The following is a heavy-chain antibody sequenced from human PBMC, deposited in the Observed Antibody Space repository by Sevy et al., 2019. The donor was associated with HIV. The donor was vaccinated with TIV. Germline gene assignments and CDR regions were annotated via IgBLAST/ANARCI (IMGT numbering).Heavy chain of an antibody. D-gene: IGHD5-12*01. V-gene: IGHV4-59*01. J-gene: IGHJ5*02. CDR3: ARAPTVRSGDDSLNWFDP. Sequence: SETLSLTCTVSAGSISSYYWSWIRQPPGKGLEWIAYIHDSGNTNYNPSLKSRVTISIDTSKNQSFLKLSSVTAADMALYYCARAPTVRSGDDSLNWFDPWGQGTLVTVSS. CDR1: AGSISSYY. CDR2: IHDSGNT.